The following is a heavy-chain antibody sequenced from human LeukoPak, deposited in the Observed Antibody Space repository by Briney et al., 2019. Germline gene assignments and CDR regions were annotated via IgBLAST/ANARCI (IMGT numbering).Heavy chain of an antibody. CDR2: ISYDGSNK. J-gene: IGHJ3*02. CDR3: ASTIYDFWSGRGAFDI. Sequence: GGSLRLSCAASGFTFSSYAMHWVRQAPGKGLEWVAVISYDGSNKYYADSVKGRFTISRDNSKNTLYLQMNSLRAEDTAVYYCASTIYDFWSGRGAFDIWGQGTMVTVSS. V-gene: IGHV3-30-3*01. CDR1: GFTFSSYA. D-gene: IGHD3-3*01.